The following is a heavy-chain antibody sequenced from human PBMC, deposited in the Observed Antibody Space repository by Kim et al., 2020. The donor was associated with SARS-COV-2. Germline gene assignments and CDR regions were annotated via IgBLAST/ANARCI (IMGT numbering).Heavy chain of an antibody. D-gene: IGHD3-22*01. CDR2: IYHSGST. CDR1: GGSISSSNW. Sequence: SETLSLTCAVSGGSISSSNWWSWVRQPPGKGLEWIGEIYHSGSTNYNPSLKSRVTISVDKSKNQFSLKLSSVTAADTAVYYCASGGYYYDSTHTFDYWGQGTLVTVSS. J-gene: IGHJ4*02. V-gene: IGHV4-4*02. CDR3: ASGGYYYDSTHTFDY.